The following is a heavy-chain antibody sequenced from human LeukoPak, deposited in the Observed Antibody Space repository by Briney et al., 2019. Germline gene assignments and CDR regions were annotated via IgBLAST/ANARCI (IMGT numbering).Heavy chain of an antibody. CDR2: IWYEGSNK. CDR3: ARDLGSGWMEGYFDY. V-gene: IGHV3-33*01. Sequence: GGSLRLSCAASGFTFSSYGTHWVRQAPGKGLEWVAVIWYEGSNKYYADSVKGRFTISRDNSQNTLYLQMNSLRAEDTAVYYCARDLGSGWMEGYFDYWGQGTLVTVSS. J-gene: IGHJ4*02. D-gene: IGHD6-19*01. CDR1: GFTFSSYG.